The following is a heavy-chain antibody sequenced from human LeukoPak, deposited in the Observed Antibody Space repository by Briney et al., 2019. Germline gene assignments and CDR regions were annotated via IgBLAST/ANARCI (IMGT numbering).Heavy chain of an antibody. D-gene: IGHD2-2*01. CDR2: INWNGGST. CDR1: GFTFSSYN. CDR3: ARDSCSSTSCYAGYYYGMDV. Sequence: PGGSLRLSCADSGFTFSSYNMNWVRQAPGKGLEWVSGINWNGGSTGYADSVKGRFTISRDNAKNSLYLQMNSLRAEDTALYHCARDSCSSTSCYAGYYYGMDVWGQGTTVTVSS. V-gene: IGHV3-20*01. J-gene: IGHJ6*02.